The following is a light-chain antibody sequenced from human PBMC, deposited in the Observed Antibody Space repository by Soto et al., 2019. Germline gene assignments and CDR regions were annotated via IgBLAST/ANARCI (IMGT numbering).Light chain of an antibody. CDR1: SSDVGGFDH. CDR3: NSFTTTNPYV. CDR2: DVS. Sequence: QSALTQPASVSGSPGQSITISCTGASSDVGGFDHVSWYQQHPGKVPRLLIYDVSSRPSGVSDRFSGSKSGNTASLTISGLQDEDEADYYCNSFTTTNPYVFGTGTKVTVL. V-gene: IGLV2-14*03. J-gene: IGLJ1*01.